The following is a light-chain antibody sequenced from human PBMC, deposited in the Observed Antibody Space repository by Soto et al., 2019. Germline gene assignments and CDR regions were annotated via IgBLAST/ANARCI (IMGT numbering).Light chain of an antibody. CDR2: GAS. CDR1: QSVGTN. CDR3: QQSYSTPDT. Sequence: ERVMTQSPATLSVSPGERATLSCRASQSVGTNLAWYQQKPGQAPGLLIYGASTRATGVPARFSGSGSGTDFTLTISSLQPEDFETYYCQQSYSTPDTFGQGTKLDIK. J-gene: IGKJ2*01. V-gene: IGKV3-15*01.